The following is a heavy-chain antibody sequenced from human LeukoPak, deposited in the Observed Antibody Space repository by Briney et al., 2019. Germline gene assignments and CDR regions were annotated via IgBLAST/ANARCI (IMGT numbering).Heavy chain of an antibody. CDR2: ISSSSSYI. CDR1: GFTFSSYS. D-gene: IGHD5-18*01. J-gene: IGHJ3*02. CDR3: ASGPTAMVTSDAFDI. Sequence: GGSLRLSCAASGFTFSSYSMNWVRQAPGKGLEWVSSISSSSSYIYYADSVKGRFTISRDNAKNSLYLQMNSLRAEDTAVYYCASGPTAMVTSDAFDIGGQGTMVTVSA. V-gene: IGHV3-21*01.